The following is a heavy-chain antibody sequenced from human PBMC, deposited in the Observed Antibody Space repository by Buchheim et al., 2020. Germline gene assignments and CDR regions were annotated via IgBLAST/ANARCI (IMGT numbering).Heavy chain of an antibody. Sequence: EVQLVESGGGLVQPGGSLRLSCAASGFTFSSYLMSWVRQAPGKGLEWVANIKQDGTEKYYVDSVKGRFTISRDNAKNQLYLQMNSLRAEDAAVYYCARQAGTYWGQGTL. CDR1: GFTFSSYL. CDR3: ARQAGTY. V-gene: IGHV3-7*01. J-gene: IGHJ4*02. CDR2: IKQDGTEK.